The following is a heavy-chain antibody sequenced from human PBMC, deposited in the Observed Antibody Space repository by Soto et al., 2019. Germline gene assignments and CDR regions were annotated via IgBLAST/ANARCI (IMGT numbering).Heavy chain of an antibody. CDR2: ISTYNGNT. V-gene: IGHV1-18*01. CDR1: GYTFITYG. J-gene: IGHJ4*02. D-gene: IGHD3-22*01. Sequence: QVQLVQSGAEVKKPGASVKVSCKASGYTFITYGVSWVRQAPGQGLDWLGWISTYNGNTRYAERLQGRVTMTTDTTSNTGYMELRILRSDDTAVYYCARGPTDYYDNSANYFLDYWGQGTLVTVSS. CDR3: ARGPTDYYDNSANYFLDY.